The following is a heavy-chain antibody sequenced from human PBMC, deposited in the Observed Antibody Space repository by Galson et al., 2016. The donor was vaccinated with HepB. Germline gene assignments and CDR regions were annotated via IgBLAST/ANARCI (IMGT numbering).Heavy chain of an antibody. CDR3: ARSGGIYHRYPVQH. Sequence: SETLSLTCAVSGGSVDTYYWSWIRQSPGKTLEYIGHIYKKGRTNYNPSLQGRVSISVDTSKNYVSLKLSSVTAADTAVYFCARSGGIYHRYPVQHWGQGTLVIVSS. CDR2: IYKKGRT. V-gene: IGHV4-59*02. J-gene: IGHJ1*01. D-gene: IGHD1-26*01. CDR1: GGSVDTYY.